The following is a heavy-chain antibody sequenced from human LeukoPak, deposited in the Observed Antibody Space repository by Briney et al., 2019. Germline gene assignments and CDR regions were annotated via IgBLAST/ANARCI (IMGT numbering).Heavy chain of an antibody. CDR3: AREDIAMVRPFDY. D-gene: IGHD5-18*01. V-gene: IGHV4-61*01. CDR2: IYYSGST. J-gene: IGHJ4*02. Sequence: SETLSLTCPVSGGSVSSGNHYWRWIRQPPGKGLEWIGYIYYSGSTNYNPSLKSRVTISVDTSKNQFSLEVSSVTAADTAMDYSAREDIAMVRPFDYWGQGTLVSVSS. CDR1: GGSVSSGNHY.